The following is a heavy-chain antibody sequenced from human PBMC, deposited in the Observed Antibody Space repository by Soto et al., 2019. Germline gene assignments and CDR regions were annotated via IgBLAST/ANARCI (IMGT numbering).Heavy chain of an antibody. CDR1: GYAFTTYG. Sequence: QVHLVQSGAEVKKPGASVKVSCKGSGYAFTTYGITWVRQAPGQGLEWMGWISAHNGNTNYAQKLEGRVSVTRDTSTSTAYMELRSLRSDDTAVYYCARGRYGDYWGQGALVTVSS. D-gene: IGHD1-1*01. CDR2: ISAHNGNT. J-gene: IGHJ4*02. V-gene: IGHV1-18*01. CDR3: ARGRYGDY.